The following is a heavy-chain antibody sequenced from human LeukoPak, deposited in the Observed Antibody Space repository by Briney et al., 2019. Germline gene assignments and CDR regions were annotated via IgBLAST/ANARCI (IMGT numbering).Heavy chain of an antibody. D-gene: IGHD2-21*01. CDR1: GFTFSSYA. CDR2: ISGSGGST. V-gene: IGHV3-23*01. J-gene: IGHJ4*02. Sequence: PGGSLRLSCAASGFTFSSYAMSWVRQAPGKGLGWVSVISGSGGSTYYADSVKGRFTISRDSSKNTLYLQMNRLRAEDAAVYYCAKAPVTTCSGAYCYPFDYWGQGTLVTVSS. CDR3: AKAPVTTCSGAYCYPFDY.